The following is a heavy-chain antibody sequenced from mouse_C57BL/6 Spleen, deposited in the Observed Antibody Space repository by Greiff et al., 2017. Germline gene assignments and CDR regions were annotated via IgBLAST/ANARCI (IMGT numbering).Heavy chain of an antibody. CDR3: ARYPYFGVSSYAMDY. CDR2: IDPEDGDT. J-gene: IGHJ4*01. Sequence: VQLKQSGAELVKPGASVKLSCTASGFNIKDYYMHWVKQRPEQGLEWIGWIDPEDGDTKYAPKFQGKATITAARSSNTAYLQLSSLTSEDTAVYNCARYPYFGVSSYAMDYWGQGTSVTVSA. CDR1: GFNIKDYY. V-gene: IGHV14-2*01. D-gene: IGHD1-1*01.